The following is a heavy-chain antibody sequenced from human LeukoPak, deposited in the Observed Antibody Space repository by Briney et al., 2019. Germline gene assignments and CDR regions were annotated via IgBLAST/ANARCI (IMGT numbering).Heavy chain of an antibody. CDR2: INAGNGNT. D-gene: IGHD3-9*01. Sequence: ASVKVSCKASGYTFTTYAMHWVRQAPGQRLEWMGWINAGNGNTKYSQKFQGRVTITRDTSASTAYMELSSLRSEDTAVFYCARSLTGPNSGSDYWGQGTLVTVSS. CDR1: GYTFTTYA. CDR3: ARSLTGPNSGSDY. J-gene: IGHJ4*02. V-gene: IGHV1-3*01.